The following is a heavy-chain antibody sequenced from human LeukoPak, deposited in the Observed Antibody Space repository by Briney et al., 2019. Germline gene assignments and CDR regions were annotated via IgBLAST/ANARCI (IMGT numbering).Heavy chain of an antibody. D-gene: IGHD4-17*01. V-gene: IGHV3-11*01. CDR2: ISSSGSTI. J-gene: IGHJ4*02. CDR3: ARERRLRETDS. Sequence: GGSLRLSCAASGFTFSDYYMSWIRQAPGKGLEWVSYISSSGSTIYYADSVKGRFTVSRDNAKNSMFLQMNSLRAEDTAVYYCARERRLRETDSWGQGTLVTVSS. CDR1: GFTFSDYY.